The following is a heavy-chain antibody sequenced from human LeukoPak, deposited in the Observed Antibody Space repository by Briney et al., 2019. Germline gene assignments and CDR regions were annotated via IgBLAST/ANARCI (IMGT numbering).Heavy chain of an antibody. V-gene: IGHV4-39*07. Sequence: SETLSLTCTVSGGSISSSSYYWGWIRQPPGKGLEWIGSIYYSGGTYYNPSLKSRVTISVDTSKNQFSLKLSSVTAADTAVYYCARGSRIQLWSRPNWFDPWGQGTLVTVSS. CDR2: IYYSGGT. CDR3: ARGSRIQLWSRPNWFDP. J-gene: IGHJ5*02. CDR1: GGSISSSSYY. D-gene: IGHD5-18*01.